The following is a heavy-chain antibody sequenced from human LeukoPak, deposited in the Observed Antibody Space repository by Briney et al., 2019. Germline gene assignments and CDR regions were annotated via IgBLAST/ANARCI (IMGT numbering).Heavy chain of an antibody. V-gene: IGHV4-39*01. D-gene: IGHD6-13*01. CDR1: AGSISSSSYY. CDR2: IYYSGST. CDR3: ARRISSSWYYFDY. J-gene: IGHJ4*02. Sequence: SETLSLTCTVSAGSISSSSYYWGWIRQPPGKGLEWIGSIYYSGSTYYSPSLKSRVTISVDTSKNQFSLKLSSVTAADTAVYYCARRISSSWYYFDYWGQGTLVTVSS.